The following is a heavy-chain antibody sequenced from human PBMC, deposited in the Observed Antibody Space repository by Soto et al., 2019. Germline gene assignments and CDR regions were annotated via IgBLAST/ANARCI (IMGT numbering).Heavy chain of an antibody. Sequence: ALRISCAASGFTFSSYSMNWVRQAPGKGLEWVSSISSSSSYIYYADSVKGRFTISRDNAKNSLYLQMNSLRAEDTAVYFCARYYDSSAYYPFDYWGQGTLVTVSS. CDR3: ARYYDSSAYYPFDY. V-gene: IGHV3-21*01. J-gene: IGHJ4*02. CDR2: ISSSSSYI. D-gene: IGHD3-22*01. CDR1: GFTFSSYS.